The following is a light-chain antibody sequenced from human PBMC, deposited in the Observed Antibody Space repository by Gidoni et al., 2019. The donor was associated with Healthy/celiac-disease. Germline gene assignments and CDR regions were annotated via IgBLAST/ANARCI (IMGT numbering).Light chain of an antibody. CDR2: KDS. CDR1: ALPKQY. CDR3: QSADSSGTYEV. V-gene: IGLV3-25*03. J-gene: IGLJ2*01. Sequence: SYELTQPPSVSVSTGQTARITCSGDALPKQYAYWYHQKPGQDPGLVIYKDSERPPGIPARFSGSSSGTTVTLTISGDQAEDEADYYCQSADSSGTYEVFGGGTKLTVL.